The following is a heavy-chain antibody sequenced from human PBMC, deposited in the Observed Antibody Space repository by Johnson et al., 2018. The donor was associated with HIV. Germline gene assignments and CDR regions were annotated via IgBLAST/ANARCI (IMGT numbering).Heavy chain of an antibody. J-gene: IGHJ3*02. CDR1: GFTFSSYA. Sequence: VQLVESGGGLVQPGGSLRLSCAASGFTFSSYAMHWVRQAPGKGLEYVSAISSNGGSPYYANYVKGRFTISRDNSKNTLYLQMGSLSAEDLAVYYCARGQGGAIPHDAFDIWGQGTMVTVSS. CDR2: ISSNGGSP. CDR3: ARGQGGAIPHDAFDI. V-gene: IGHV3-64*01. D-gene: IGHD3-16*01.